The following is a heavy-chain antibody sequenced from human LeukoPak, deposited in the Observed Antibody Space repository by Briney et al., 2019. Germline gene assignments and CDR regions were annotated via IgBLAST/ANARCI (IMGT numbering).Heavy chain of an antibody. CDR1: GFSFSNYA. V-gene: IGHV3-23*01. J-gene: IGHJ4*02. D-gene: IGHD3-22*01. Sequence: GGSLRLSCAASGFSFSNYAMSWVRQAPGKGLEWVSSISGSGGSTHYADSVKGRFTISRDKTKNTLYLQMNSLRAEDTAVYYCAKSAYYDASGYYREYYFDYWGQGTLVTVSS. CDR2: ISGSGGST. CDR3: AKSAYYDASGYYREYYFDY.